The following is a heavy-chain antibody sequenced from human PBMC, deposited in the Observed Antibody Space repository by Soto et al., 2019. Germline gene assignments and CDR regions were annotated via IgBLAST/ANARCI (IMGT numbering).Heavy chain of an antibody. J-gene: IGHJ6*02. CDR1: GFSFRDYD. Sequence: EVQLVESGGGSVQPGGSLRLSCAASGFSFRDYDMHWVRQRTGKGLEWVSGLGAADDPYYVRSVKGRFSLSRDTSKNTLSLQMDSLRAEDTAVYYCVRPLPSGRNYGMDVWGQGTTVTVSS. CDR3: VRPLPSGRNYGMDV. D-gene: IGHD3-10*01. CDR2: LGAADDP. V-gene: IGHV3-13*05.